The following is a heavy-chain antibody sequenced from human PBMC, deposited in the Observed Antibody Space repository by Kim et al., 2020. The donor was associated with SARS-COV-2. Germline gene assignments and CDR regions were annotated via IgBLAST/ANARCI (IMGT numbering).Heavy chain of an antibody. V-gene: IGHV4-59*01. J-gene: IGHJ4*02. CDR3: ARKYYYDSSGYYD. D-gene: IGHD3-22*01. Sequence: YNPSLKSRVTISVDTSKNQFSLKLSSVTAADTAVYYCARKYYYDSSGYYDWGQGTLVTVSS.